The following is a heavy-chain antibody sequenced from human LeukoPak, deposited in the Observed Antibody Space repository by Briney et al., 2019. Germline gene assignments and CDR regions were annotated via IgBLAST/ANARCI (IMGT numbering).Heavy chain of an antibody. D-gene: IGHD3-22*01. V-gene: IGHV4-4*02. CDR3: ARGMYYYDRYDALDI. Sequence: SETLSLTCAVSGGSISSSNWWSWVRQPPGKGLEWIGEIYHSGSTNYNPSLKSRVTISVDKSKNQFSLKLSSVTAADTAVYYCARGMYYYDRYDALDIWGQGTMVTVSS. CDR2: IYHSGST. CDR1: GGSISSSNW. J-gene: IGHJ3*02.